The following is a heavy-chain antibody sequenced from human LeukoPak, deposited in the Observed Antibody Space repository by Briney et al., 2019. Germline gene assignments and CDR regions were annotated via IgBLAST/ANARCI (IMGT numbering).Heavy chain of an antibody. CDR1: GASISSDSNY. D-gene: IGHD3-3*02. CDR3: ARDISISWFYA. Sequence: SETLSLTCTVSGASISSDSNYWAWVRQPPGKGLQWIGSIYHTGSTFYNPSLMSRVSISIDSSKNQFSLKLSSVTVADTALYYCARDISISWFYAWGQGTLVSVSS. V-gene: IGHV4-39*07. CDR2: IYHTGST. J-gene: IGHJ5*02.